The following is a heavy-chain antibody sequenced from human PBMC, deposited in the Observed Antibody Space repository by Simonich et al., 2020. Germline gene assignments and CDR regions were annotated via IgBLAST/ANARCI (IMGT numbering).Heavy chain of an antibody. Sequence: QVQLQESGPGLVKPSETLSLTCAVSGYSICSGYYWGWIRQPPGKGLEWIGSIDHSGRTYYNPSLKSRVTISVDTSKNQFSLKLSSVTAADTAVYYCARVGYSNYYYYGMDVWGQGTTVTVSS. D-gene: IGHD6-13*01. CDR3: ARVGYSNYYYYGMDV. CDR2: IDHSGRT. CDR1: GYSICSGYY. V-gene: IGHV4-38-2*01. J-gene: IGHJ6*02.